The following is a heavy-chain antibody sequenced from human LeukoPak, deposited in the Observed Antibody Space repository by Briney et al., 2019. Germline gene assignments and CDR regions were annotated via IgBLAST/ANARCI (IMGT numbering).Heavy chain of an antibody. CDR1: GLTFSDSY. CDR2: ISSSGSAI. J-gene: IGHJ4*02. D-gene: IGHD5-12*01. CDR3: ARSYIVATNVIDY. V-gene: IGHV3-11*04. Sequence: GGSLRLSCAAFGLTFSDSYMIWIRQAPGKGLEWVSYISSSGSAIYYADSVKGRFTISRDNSKNTLYLQMNSLRAEDTAVYYCARSYIVATNVIDYWGQGTLVTVSS.